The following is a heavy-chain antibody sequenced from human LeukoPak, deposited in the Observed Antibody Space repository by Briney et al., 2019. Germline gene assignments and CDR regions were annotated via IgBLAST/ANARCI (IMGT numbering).Heavy chain of an antibody. J-gene: IGHJ3*02. CDR3: AREGSDEFADI. Sequence: GGSLRLSCAASGFTFTNHDMHWVRQETGKCLEWVSAINPAGRTYYADSVRGRFIISRENAKNSFYLQLNSLRVEDTAIYYCAREGSDEFADIWGQGTFVTVSS. CDR1: GFTFTNHD. CDR2: INPAGRT. V-gene: IGHV3-13*01. D-gene: IGHD3-10*01.